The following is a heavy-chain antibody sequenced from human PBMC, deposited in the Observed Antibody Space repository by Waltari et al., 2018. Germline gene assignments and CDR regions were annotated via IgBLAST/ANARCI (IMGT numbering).Heavy chain of an antibody. D-gene: IGHD4-4*01. Sequence: VQLVESGGGLAKPGGSLRLSCAASGFTVSHYWMYWVSQAPGKGLEWISGINSAGSSTYYADSVKGRFTISRENAKNTLYLQMDSLRAEDTAVYYCAKDQGGSVNTADVWGPGVLVTVSS. CDR1: GFTVSHYW. V-gene: IGHV3-NL1*01. CDR2: INSAGSST. J-gene: IGHJ4*02. CDR3: AKDQGGSVNTADV.